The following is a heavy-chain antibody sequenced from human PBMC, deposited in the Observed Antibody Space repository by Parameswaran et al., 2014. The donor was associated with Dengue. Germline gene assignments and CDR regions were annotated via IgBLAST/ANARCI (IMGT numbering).Heavy chain of an antibody. V-gene: IGHV4-34*01. Sequence: RWIRQPPGKGLEWIGEINHSGSTNYNPSLKSRVTISVDTSKNQFSLKLSSVTAADTAVYYCARMDVVVPAAKQKGWGYYYYYGMDVWGQGTTVTVSS. J-gene: IGHJ6*02. D-gene: IGHD2-2*01. CDR3: ARMDVVVPAAKQKGWGYYYYYGMDV. CDR2: INHSGST.